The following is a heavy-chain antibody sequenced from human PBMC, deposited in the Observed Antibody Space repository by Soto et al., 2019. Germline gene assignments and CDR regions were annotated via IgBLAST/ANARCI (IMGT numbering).Heavy chain of an antibody. CDR2: ISSSSSTI. Sequence: GGSLRLSCAASGFTFSSYSMNWVRQAPGKGLEWVSYISSSSSTIYYADSVKGRFTISRDNAKNSLYLQMNSLRAEDTAVYYCAREGKGGNPFYYYYMDVWGKGTTVTVSS. V-gene: IGHV3-48*01. CDR3: AREGKGGNPFYYYYMDV. CDR1: GFTFSSYS. J-gene: IGHJ6*03. D-gene: IGHD3-16*01.